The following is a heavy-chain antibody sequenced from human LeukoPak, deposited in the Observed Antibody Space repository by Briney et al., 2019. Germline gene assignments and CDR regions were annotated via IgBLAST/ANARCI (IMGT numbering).Heavy chain of an antibody. V-gene: IGHV4-30-2*01. D-gene: IGHD1-26*01. CDR3: ARGPFRNLSGSYVSVSFDY. J-gene: IGHJ4*02. Sequence: SQALSLTCAVSGGSISSGGYSWSWIRQPPGKGLEWIGYIYHSGSTYYNPSLKSRVTISVDRSKNQFSLKLSSVTAADTAVYYCARGPFRNLSGSYVSVSFDYWGQGTLVTVSS. CDR1: GGSISSGGYS. CDR2: IYHSGST.